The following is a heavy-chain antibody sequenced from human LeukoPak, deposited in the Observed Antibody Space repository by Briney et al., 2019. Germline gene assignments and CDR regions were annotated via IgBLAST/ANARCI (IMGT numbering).Heavy chain of an antibody. V-gene: IGHV1-46*01. Sequence: GASVKVSCKASGYTFTSYYMHWVRQVPGQGLEWMGIINPSGGSTSYAQKFQGRVTMTRDTSTSTVYMELSSLRSEDTAVYYCAREGGRDGYNDAFDIWGQGTMVTVSS. D-gene: IGHD5-24*01. J-gene: IGHJ3*02. CDR1: GYTFTSYY. CDR3: AREGGRDGYNDAFDI. CDR2: INPSGGST.